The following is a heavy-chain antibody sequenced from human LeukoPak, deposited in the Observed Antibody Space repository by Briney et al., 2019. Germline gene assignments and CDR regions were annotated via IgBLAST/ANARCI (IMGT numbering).Heavy chain of an antibody. V-gene: IGHV3-9*01. CDR3: AKGGGIAVARAFDY. Sequence: GGSLRLSCAASGFTFDDYAMHWVRQAPGKGLEWVSGTSWNSGSIGYADSVKGRFTISRDNAKNSLYPQMNSLRAEDTALYYCAKGGGIAVARAFDYWGQGTLVTVSS. CDR2: TSWNSGSI. D-gene: IGHD6-13*01. CDR1: GFTFDDYA. J-gene: IGHJ4*02.